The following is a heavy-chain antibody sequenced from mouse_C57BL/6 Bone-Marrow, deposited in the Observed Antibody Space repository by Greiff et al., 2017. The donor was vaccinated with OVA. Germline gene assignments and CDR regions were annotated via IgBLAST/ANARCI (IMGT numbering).Heavy chain of an antibody. CDR1: GFTFTDYY. J-gene: IGHJ1*03. V-gene: IGHV7-3*01. D-gene: IGHD1-1*01. CDR3: ASLYYYGSRDWYFDV. CDR2: IRNKANGYTT. Sequence: EVKLMESGGGLVQPGGSLKLSCAASGFTFTDYYMSWVRQPPGKALEWLGFIRNKANGYTTEYSASVKGRFTISRDNSQSILYLQMKALRAEDSSTYYSASLYYYGSRDWYFDVWGTGTTVTVSS.